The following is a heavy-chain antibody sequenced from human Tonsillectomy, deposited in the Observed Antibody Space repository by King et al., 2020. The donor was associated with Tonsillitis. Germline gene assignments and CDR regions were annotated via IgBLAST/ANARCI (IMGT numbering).Heavy chain of an antibody. CDR2: ISGSGYST. J-gene: IGHJ4*02. D-gene: IGHD3-22*01. V-gene: IGHV3-23*04. CDR3: AKDQGFYFDSSGYYVVGYYFDY. CDR1: GFTFSSFA. Sequence: VQLVESGGGLVQPGGSLRPSCAASGFTFSSFAMSWVRQAPGRGLEWVSHISGSGYSTYYADSVKGRFTISRDNSKNTLYLQMNSLRADDTAVYYCAKDQGFYFDSSGYYVVGYYFDYWGQGTLVTVSS.